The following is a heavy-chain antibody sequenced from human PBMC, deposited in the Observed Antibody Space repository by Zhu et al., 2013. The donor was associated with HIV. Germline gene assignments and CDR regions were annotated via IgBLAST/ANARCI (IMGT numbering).Heavy chain of an antibody. CDR1: GYTFTNYD. CDR3: TRALVNLLIQVRP. D-gene: IGHD2-15*01. V-gene: IGHV1-8*01. Sequence: QVQLVQSGAEVREPGASVKVSCKASGYTFTNYDINWVRQAPGQGLEWMGWMNPNSGNTGYAQKFQGRVTMTRDTSIKTAYMELRSLRSEDTAVYYCTRALVNLLIQVRPWGQGTLVTVAS. J-gene: IGHJ5*02. CDR2: MNPNSGNT.